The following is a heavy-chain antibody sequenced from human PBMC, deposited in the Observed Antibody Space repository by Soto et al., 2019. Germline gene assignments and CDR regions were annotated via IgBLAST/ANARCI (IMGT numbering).Heavy chain of an antibody. CDR1: GGSFSGYY. V-gene: IGHV4-34*01. CDR2: INHSGST. J-gene: IGHJ3*02. Sequence: QVQLQQWGAGLLKPSETLSLTCAVYGGSFSGYYWSWIRQPPGKGLEWIGEINHSGSTNYNPSLKSRVTITVDTSKNQFSLKLSSVTAADTAVYYCARRVGGPVVVPAAEENAFDIWGQGTMVTVSS. CDR3: ARRVGGPVVVPAAEENAFDI. D-gene: IGHD2-2*01.